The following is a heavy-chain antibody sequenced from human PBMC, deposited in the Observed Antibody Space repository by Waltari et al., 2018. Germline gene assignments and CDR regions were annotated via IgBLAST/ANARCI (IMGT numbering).Heavy chain of an antibody. CDR2: IWYEGSNK. CDR1: GFTFSSYG. V-gene: IGHV3-33*01. J-gene: IGHJ4*02. D-gene: IGHD6-6*01. Sequence: QVQLVESGGGVVQPGRSLRLSCAASGFTFSSYGMHWVRQAPGKGLERVAVIWYEGSNKYYADSVKGRFTSSRDNSKNTLYLQMNSLRAEDTAVYYCARVKGSSSGRGPFDYWGQGTLVTVSS. CDR3: ARVKGSSSGRGPFDY.